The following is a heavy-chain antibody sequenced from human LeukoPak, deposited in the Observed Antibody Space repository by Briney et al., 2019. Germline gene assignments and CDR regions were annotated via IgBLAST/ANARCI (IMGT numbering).Heavy chain of an antibody. J-gene: IGHJ6*02. CDR3: AREGTGAADYYYGMDV. D-gene: IGHD6-13*01. CDR1: GFTFSSYW. Sequence: PGGSLRLSCAASGFTFSSYWMSWVRQAPGKGLEWVANIKQDGSEKYYVDSVKGRFTISRDNAKNSLYLQMNSLRAEDTAVYYCAREGTGAADYYYGMDVWGQGTTVTVSS. V-gene: IGHV3-7*01. CDR2: IKQDGSEK.